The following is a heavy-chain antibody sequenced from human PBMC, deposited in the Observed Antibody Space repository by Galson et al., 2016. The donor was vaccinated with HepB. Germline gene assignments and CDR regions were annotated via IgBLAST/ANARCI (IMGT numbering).Heavy chain of an antibody. J-gene: IGHJ4*02. CDR1: GFSFSTSG. CDR3: GKHGGFDY. D-gene: IGHD3-16*01. V-gene: IGHV3-23*01. Sequence: SLRLSCAASGFSFSTSGMSWVRQTPGRGLEWVSGITGSGGPTHYADSVKGRFTISRDNSKNTLYLDMNNLRAGDTAVYYCGKHGGFDYWGQGALVTVSS. CDR2: ITGSGGPT.